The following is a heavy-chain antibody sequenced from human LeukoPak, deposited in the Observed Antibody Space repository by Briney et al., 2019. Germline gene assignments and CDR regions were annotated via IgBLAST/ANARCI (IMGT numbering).Heavy chain of an antibody. J-gene: IGHJ1*01. CDR1: GGSISSGGYS. Sequence: SETLSLTCAVSGGSISSGGYSWSWIRQPPGKGLEWIGYIYHSGSTYYNPSLKSRVTISVDRSKNQFSLKLSSVTAADTAVYYCARGPYSSSAEYFQHWGHGTLVTVSS. CDR2: IYHSGST. D-gene: IGHD6-13*01. V-gene: IGHV4-30-2*01. CDR3: ARGPYSSSAEYFQH.